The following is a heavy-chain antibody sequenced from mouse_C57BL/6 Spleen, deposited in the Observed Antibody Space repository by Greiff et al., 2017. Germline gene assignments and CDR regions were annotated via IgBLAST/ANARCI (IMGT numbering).Heavy chain of an antibody. J-gene: IGHJ2*01. CDR1: GYTFTSYW. CDR2: IDPSDSYT. Sequence: QVQLKQPGAELVMPGASVKLSCKASGYTFTSYWMHWVKQSPGQGLEWIGEIDPSDSYTNYNQKFKGKSTLTVDKSSSTAYMQLSSLTSEDSAVYYCARSGVYWGQGTTLTVSS. V-gene: IGHV1-69*01. D-gene: IGHD3-1*01. CDR3: ARSGVY.